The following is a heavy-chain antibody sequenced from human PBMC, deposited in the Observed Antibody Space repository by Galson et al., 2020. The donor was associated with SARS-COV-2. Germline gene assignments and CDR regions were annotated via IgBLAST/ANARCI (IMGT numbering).Heavy chain of an antibody. D-gene: IGHD5-12*01. V-gene: IGHV3-7*01. J-gene: IGHJ4*02. CDR2: IKQDGSDR. CDR3: ARDEDGYNDV. CDR1: GFRFSTNW. Sequence: GESLKISCAASGFRFSTNWMSWVRQAPGKGLQWVANIKQDGSDRYYVDSMRGRFTISGDYAKNSVHLQMNNLRADDTAVYYCARDEDGYNDVWGQGTLVAVSS.